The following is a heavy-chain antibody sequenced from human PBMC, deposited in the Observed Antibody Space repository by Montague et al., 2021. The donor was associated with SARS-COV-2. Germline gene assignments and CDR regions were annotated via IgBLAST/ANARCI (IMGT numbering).Heavy chain of an antibody. D-gene: IGHD6-6*01. V-gene: IGHV3-48*04. CDR2: ISSSTNII. Sequence: SLRLSCAASGFTFSSYRVNWVHQAPGKGLEWISYISSSTNIIYYADSVKGRFTISRDNARNSLYLQMNSLRVDDTAVYYCAKDLVLRAARPDALDVWGQGTVVTVSS. CDR3: AKDLVLRAARPDALDV. J-gene: IGHJ3*01. CDR1: GFTFSSYR.